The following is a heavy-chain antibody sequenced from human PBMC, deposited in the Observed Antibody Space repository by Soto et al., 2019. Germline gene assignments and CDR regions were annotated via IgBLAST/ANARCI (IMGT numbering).Heavy chain of an antibody. CDR1: GYSFSIYY. CDR2: INPNTGAT. Sequence: ASVKVSCKASGYSFSIYYINWVRQAPGQGLEWLGWINPNTGATNSAQIFEGRVTMTRDTSTTTAYMELTRLTSGDSAVYYCARDRDYGNFDRWGQGTLVTASS. CDR3: ARDRDYGNFDR. D-gene: IGHD3-10*01. J-gene: IGHJ4*02. V-gene: IGHV1-2*02.